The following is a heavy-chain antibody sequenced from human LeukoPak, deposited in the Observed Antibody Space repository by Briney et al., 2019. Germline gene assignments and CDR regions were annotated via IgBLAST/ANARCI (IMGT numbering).Heavy chain of an antibody. CDR2: ISSSGSTI. J-gene: IGHJ4*01. V-gene: IGHV3-48*03. CDR3: ARESVATGKGTFDY. Sequence: GGSLRLSCAASGFTFSSYEMNWVRQAPGKGLEWVSYISSSGSTIYYADSVKGRFTISRDNAKNSLYLQMNSLRAEDTAVYYCARESVATGKGTFDYWGQEPWSPSPQ. D-gene: IGHD5-12*01. CDR1: GFTFSSYE.